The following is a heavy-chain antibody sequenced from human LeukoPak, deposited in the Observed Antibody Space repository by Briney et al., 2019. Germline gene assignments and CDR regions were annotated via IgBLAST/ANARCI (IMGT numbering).Heavy chain of an antibody. Sequence: SETLSLTCTVSGYSISSGYYWGWIRQPPGKGLEWIGFIYHSGSTYYNPSLKSRVTISVDTSKNQFSLKLSSVTAADTAVYYCARDAGRSFDYWGQGTLVTVSS. CDR1: GYSISSGYY. J-gene: IGHJ4*02. CDR2: IYHSGST. CDR3: ARDAGRSFDY. V-gene: IGHV4-38-2*02.